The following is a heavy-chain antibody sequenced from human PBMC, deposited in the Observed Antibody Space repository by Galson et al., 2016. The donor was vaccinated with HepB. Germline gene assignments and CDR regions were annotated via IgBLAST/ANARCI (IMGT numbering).Heavy chain of an antibody. CDR3: GSVALG. D-gene: IGHD7-27*01. CDR2: ITDDGNP. J-gene: IGHJ4*02. Sequence: SLRLSCAASGFTFTDYWMHWVRQVPGKGLVWVSRITDDGNPAYADSVRGRFTISSDNAKSTLYLHMNSLRAEDTAVYYCGSVALGWGQGTLVTVSS. V-gene: IGHV3-74*01. CDR1: GFTFTDYW.